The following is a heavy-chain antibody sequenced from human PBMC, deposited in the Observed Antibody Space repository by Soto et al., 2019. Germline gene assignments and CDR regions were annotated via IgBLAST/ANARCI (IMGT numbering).Heavy chain of an antibody. V-gene: IGHV5-10-1*01. Sequence: PGESLKISCKGSGYSFTSYWISWVRQMPGKGLEWMGRIDPSDSYTNYSPSFQGHVTISADKSISTAYLQWSSLKASDTAMHYCARHKFDDSNWFDPWGQGTLVTVSS. CDR2: IDPSDSYT. D-gene: IGHD3-9*01. CDR1: GYSFTSYW. CDR3: ARHKFDDSNWFDP. J-gene: IGHJ5*02.